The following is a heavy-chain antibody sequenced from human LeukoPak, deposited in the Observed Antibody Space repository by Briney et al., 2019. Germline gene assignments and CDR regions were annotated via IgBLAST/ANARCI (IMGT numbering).Heavy chain of an antibody. CDR2: ISSSSSYI. V-gene: IGHV3-21*01. D-gene: IGHD6-13*01. J-gene: IGHJ6*03. Sequence: GGSLRLSCAASGFTFSSYSMNWVRQAPGKGLEWVSSISSSSSYIYYADSVKGRFTISRDNAKNSLYLQMNSLRAEDTAVYYCARKGAAAGRYYYHMDVWGKGTTVTVSS. CDR1: GFTFSSYS. CDR3: ARKGAAAGRYYYHMDV.